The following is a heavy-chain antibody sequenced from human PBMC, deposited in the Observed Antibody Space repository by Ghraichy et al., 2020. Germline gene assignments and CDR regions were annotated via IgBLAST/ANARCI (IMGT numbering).Heavy chain of an antibody. D-gene: IGHD6-19*01. CDR1: GGSFSGYY. V-gene: IGHV4-34*01. J-gene: IGHJ6*03. CDR3: ARPAVAGTYYYYMDV. Sequence: SETLSLTCAVYGGSFSGYYWNWIRQPPGKGPEWIGEINHSGSTNYNPSLKSRVTISIDTSKNQFSLKLSSVTAADTAVYYCARPAVAGTYYYYMDVWGQGATVTVSS. CDR2: INHSGST.